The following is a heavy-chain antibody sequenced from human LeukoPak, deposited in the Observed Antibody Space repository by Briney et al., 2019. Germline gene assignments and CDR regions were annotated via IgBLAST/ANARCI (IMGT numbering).Heavy chain of an antibody. CDR2: INHSGST. V-gene: IGHV4-34*01. D-gene: IGHD5-18*01. CDR1: GGSFSGYY. CDR3: ARHTAMVTSWFDP. J-gene: IGHJ5*02. Sequence: SETLSLTCAVYGGSFSGYYWSWIRQPPGKGLEWIGEINHSGSTNYNPSLKSRVTISVDTSKNQFSLKLSSVTAADTAVYYCARHTAMVTSWFDPWGQGTLVTVSS.